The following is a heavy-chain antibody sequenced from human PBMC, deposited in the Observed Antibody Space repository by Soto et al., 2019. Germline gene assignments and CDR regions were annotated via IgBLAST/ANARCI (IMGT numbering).Heavy chain of an antibody. V-gene: IGHV1-8*01. CDR2: MAPFSGNT. Sequence: QVQLVQSGAEMKKPGASVKVACKASGYTFTSFDISWLRQATGQGLEWMGWMAPFSGNTGSAQKFRGRISLTRNTSINTAYMELTGLTSDDTAMYYCARGLGTGGTCYGLTFDLGGQGTVVTVSS. CDR1: GYTFTSFD. D-gene: IGHD2-15*01. J-gene: IGHJ3*01. CDR3: ARGLGTGGTCYGLTFDL.